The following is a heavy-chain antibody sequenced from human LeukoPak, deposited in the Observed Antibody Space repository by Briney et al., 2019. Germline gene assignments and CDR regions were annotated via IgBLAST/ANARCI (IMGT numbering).Heavy chain of an antibody. D-gene: IGHD3-22*01. Sequence: PSETLSLTCTVSGGSISSYYWSWIRLPPGKGLEWIGHIQTSGSTNYNPSLESRVTTSLDTSKNQFSLKLNSVTAADTAVYYCARRQYYYDSSGYYYWYFDLWGRGTLVTVSS. CDR2: IQTSGST. CDR3: ARRQYYYDSSGYYYWYFDL. J-gene: IGHJ2*01. V-gene: IGHV4-4*09. CDR1: GGSISSYY.